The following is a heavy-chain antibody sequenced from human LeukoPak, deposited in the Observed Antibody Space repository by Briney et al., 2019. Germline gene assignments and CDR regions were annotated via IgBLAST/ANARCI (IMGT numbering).Heavy chain of an antibody. Sequence: GGSLRLSCAASGFTFDDYAMHWVRQAPGKGLEWVSLISGDGGSTYYADSVKGRFTISRDNSKNSLYLQMNSLRTEDTALYYCAKDGSYCSSTSCSNRPIYYYYGMDVWGQGTTVTVSS. CDR2: ISGDGGST. J-gene: IGHJ6*02. CDR3: AKDGSYCSSTSCSNRPIYYYYGMDV. V-gene: IGHV3-43*02. CDR1: GFTFDDYA. D-gene: IGHD2-2*01.